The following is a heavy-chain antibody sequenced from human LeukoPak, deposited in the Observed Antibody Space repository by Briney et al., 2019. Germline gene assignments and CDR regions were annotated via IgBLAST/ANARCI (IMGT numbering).Heavy chain of an antibody. CDR2: IYYSGTT. D-gene: IGHD3-10*01. J-gene: IGHJ4*02. Sequence: SETLSLTCTVSGGSISMSSYYWRWIRQPPGKGLEWFGSIYYSGTTYYTPSLRSRVTISVDTSKNQFSLKLSSVTAADTAVYYCARQAYYYGSGSYTYIDYWGQGTLVTVSS. CDR1: GGSISMSSYY. V-gene: IGHV4-39*01. CDR3: ARQAYYYGSGSYTYIDY.